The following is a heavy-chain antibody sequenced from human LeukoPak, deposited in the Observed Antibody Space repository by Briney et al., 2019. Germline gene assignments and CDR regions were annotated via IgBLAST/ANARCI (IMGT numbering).Heavy chain of an antibody. CDR1: GYTFTSYG. V-gene: IGHV1-18*01. D-gene: IGHD6-13*01. J-gene: IGHJ4*02. CDR3: ARDLSPMRIAAAGTGY. CDR2: ISAYNGNT. Sequence: ASVKVSCKASGYTFTSYGISWVRQAPGQGLEWMGWISAYNGNTNYAQKLQGRVTMTTDTSTSTAYMELRSLRSDDTAVYYCARDLSPMRIAAAGTGYWGQGTLVTVSS.